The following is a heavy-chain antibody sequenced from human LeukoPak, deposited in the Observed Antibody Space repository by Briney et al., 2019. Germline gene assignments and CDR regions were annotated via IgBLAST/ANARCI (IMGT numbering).Heavy chain of an antibody. D-gene: IGHD5-12*01. CDR2: ISGSGGST. J-gene: IGHJ4*02. V-gene: IGHV3-23*01. CDR3: AKDRLVATIPLFDY. Sequence: GGPLRLSCAASGFTFSSYAMSWVRQAPGKGLEWVSAISGSGGSTYYADSVKGRFTISRDNSQNTLYLQMNSLRAEDTAVYYCAKDRLVATIPLFDYWGQGTLVTVSS. CDR1: GFTFSSYA.